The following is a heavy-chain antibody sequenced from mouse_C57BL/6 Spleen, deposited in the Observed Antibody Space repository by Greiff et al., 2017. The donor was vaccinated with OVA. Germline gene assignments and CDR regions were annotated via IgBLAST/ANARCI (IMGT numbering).Heavy chain of an antibody. Sequence: EVNLVESGGGLVKPGGSLKLSCAASGFTFSSYAMSWVRQTPEKRLEWVATISDGGSYTYYPDNVKGRFTLSRDNAKNNLYLQMSHLKSEDTAMYYCARVGGNPYYFDYWGQGTTLTVSS. V-gene: IGHV5-4*03. J-gene: IGHJ2*01. CDR2: ISDGGSYT. CDR3: ARVGGNPYYFDY. CDR1: GFTFSSYA.